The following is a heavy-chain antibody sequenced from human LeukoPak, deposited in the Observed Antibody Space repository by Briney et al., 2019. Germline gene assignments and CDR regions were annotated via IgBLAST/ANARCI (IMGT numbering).Heavy chain of an antibody. CDR1: GYTFTGYY. Sequence: ASVKVSCKASGYTFTGYYVHWVRQAPGQGLEWMGWVNTNSGATNYAQKFQGRVTMTTDTSTSTAYMELRSLRSDDTAVYYCARDSSSCWGQGTLVTVSS. CDR3: ARDSSSC. V-gene: IGHV1-2*02. D-gene: IGHD6-13*01. J-gene: IGHJ4*02. CDR2: VNTNSGAT.